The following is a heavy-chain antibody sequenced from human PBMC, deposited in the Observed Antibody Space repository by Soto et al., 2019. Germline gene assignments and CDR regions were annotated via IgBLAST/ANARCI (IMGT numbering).Heavy chain of an antibody. D-gene: IGHD5-18*01. CDR1: GGSISSHGYY. Sequence: SETLSLTCTVSGGSISSHGYYWTWIRQHPGRGLEWIGYIYYSGSTYYNPSLKSRITISVDTSKNQFSLKLSSVTAADTAVYYCARRNSYANWLDTWGEGTLVTV. V-gene: IGHV4-31*03. J-gene: IGHJ5*02. CDR3: ARRNSYANWLDT. CDR2: IYYSGST.